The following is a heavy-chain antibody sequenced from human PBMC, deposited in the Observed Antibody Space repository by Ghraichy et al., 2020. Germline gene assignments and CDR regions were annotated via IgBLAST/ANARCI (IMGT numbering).Heavy chain of an antibody. Sequence: GGSLRLSCAASGFTFDNYAMTWVRQAPAKGLEWVSTISGNAGSTHYADSVKGRFTISRDNSRNTLYLQMNSLGAEDTAVYYCAKSLPPSCTNTNCYPGPPGYWGQGTLVTVSS. CDR3: AKSLPPSCTNTNCYPGPPGY. CDR2: ISGNAGST. D-gene: IGHD2-2*01. CDR1: GFTFDNYA. V-gene: IGHV3-23*01. J-gene: IGHJ4*02.